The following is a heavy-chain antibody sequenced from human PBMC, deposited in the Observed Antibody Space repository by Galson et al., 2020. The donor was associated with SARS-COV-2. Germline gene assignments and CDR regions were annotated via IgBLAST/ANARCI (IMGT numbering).Heavy chain of an antibody. CDR2: NYYSGST. Sequence: SETLSLTCTVSGGSISSGGYYWSWIRPHPGKGLEWIGYNYYSGSTYYNPSLNRRITISVDTTKTQFSLKLSSVTAADTAVYYCARAGYTAMVFRRLGYFDYWGQGTLVTVSS. CDR1: GGSISSGGYY. CDR3: ARAGYTAMVFRRLGYFDY. D-gene: IGHD5-18*01. J-gene: IGHJ4*02. V-gene: IGHV4-31*03.